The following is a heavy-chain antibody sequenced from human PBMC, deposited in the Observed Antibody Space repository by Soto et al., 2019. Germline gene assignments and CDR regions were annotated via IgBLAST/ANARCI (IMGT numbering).Heavy chain of an antibody. Sequence: ASVKVSCKASGYTFTGYYMHWVRQAPGQGLEWMGWINPNSGGTNYAQKFQGWVTMTRDTSISTAYMELSRLRSDDTAVYYCARDRLRHILTGYYNPYYYYGMDVWGQGTTVTVSS. V-gene: IGHV1-2*04. CDR2: INPNSGGT. J-gene: IGHJ6*02. D-gene: IGHD3-9*01. CDR3: ARDRLRHILTGYYNPYYYYGMDV. CDR1: GYTFTGYY.